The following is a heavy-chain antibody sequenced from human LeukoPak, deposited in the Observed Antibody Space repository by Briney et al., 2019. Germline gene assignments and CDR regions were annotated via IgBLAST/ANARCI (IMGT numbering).Heavy chain of an antibody. V-gene: IGHV4-4*02. CDR3: ARKMTLIVG. CDR1: GVSISSSNW. CDR2: VDHRGST. Sequence: PSQTLSLTCAVSGVSISSSNWWSWVRQTPEKGLEWIGEVDHRGSTNYNPSLKSRVTISVDKSKNQFSLRLSSATAADTAVYYCARKMTLIVGWGQGTLVTVSS. D-gene: IGHD3-22*01. J-gene: IGHJ4*02.